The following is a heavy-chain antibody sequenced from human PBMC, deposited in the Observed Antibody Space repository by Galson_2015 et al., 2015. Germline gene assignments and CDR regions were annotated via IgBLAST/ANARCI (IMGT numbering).Heavy chain of an antibody. Sequence: SVKVSCKASGYTFTGYYMHWVRQAPGQGLEWMGWINPNSGGTNYAQKFQGWVTMTRDTSISTAYMELSRLRSDDTAVYYCAREVSGVVSYGMDVWGQGTTVTVSS. V-gene: IGHV1-2*04. CDR3: AREVSGVVSYGMDV. CDR1: GYTFTGYY. D-gene: IGHD3-3*01. J-gene: IGHJ6*02. CDR2: INPNSGGT.